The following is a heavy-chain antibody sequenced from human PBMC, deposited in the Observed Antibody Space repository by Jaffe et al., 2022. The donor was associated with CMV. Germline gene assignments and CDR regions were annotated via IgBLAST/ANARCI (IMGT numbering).Heavy chain of an antibody. D-gene: IGHD3-16*01. CDR2: VFTSGAS. V-gene: IGHV4-39*01. CDR1: GGPVTTTTNY. J-gene: IGHJ4*02. CDR3: ARHVTSYGWIFDS. Sequence: QLQLQESGPGLVRPSETLSLTCSVSGGPVTTTTNYWGWLRQPPGKGLEWIGSVFTSGASYYNPSLKSRITMSADTSENQFSLKLTSVTATDTALYYCARHVTSYGWIFDSWGQGILVTVSS.